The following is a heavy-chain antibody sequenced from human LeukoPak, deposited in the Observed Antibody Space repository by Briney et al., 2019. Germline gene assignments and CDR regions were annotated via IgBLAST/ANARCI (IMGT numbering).Heavy chain of an antibody. Sequence: GASVKVSCKASGYTFTNYDINWVRQATGQGLEWMGWMNPNSGNTGYAEKFQGRVTITRDTSITTAYMGLTSLRSEDSAVYYCARGPAYSIYGASYYYYMDVWGKGTTVTVSS. CDR1: GYTFTNYD. CDR3: ARGPAYSIYGASYYYYMDV. J-gene: IGHJ6*03. CDR2: MNPNSGNT. D-gene: IGHD4-11*01. V-gene: IGHV1-8*03.